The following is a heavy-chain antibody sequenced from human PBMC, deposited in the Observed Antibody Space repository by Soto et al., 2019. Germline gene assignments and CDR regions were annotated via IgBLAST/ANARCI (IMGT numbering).Heavy chain of an antibody. Sequence: ASVKVSCKASGYTFTSYDINWVRQATGQGLEWMGWMNPNSGNTGYAQKFQGRVTMTRNTSISTAYMELSSLRSEDTAVYYCARGIGRFPYYYYYYMDVWGKGTTVTVSS. J-gene: IGHJ6*03. CDR1: GYTFTSYD. CDR2: MNPNSGNT. D-gene: IGHD3-3*01. V-gene: IGHV1-8*01. CDR3: ARGIGRFPYYYYYYMDV.